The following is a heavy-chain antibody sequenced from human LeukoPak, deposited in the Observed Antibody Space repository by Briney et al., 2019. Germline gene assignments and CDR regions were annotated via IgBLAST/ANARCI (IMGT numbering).Heavy chain of an antibody. CDR3: ARDGVWFGELSAWSLSWYMDV. V-gene: IGHV1-2*02. Sequence: GASVKVSCKASGYTFTGYYMHWVRQAPGQGLEWMGWINPNSGGTNYAQKFQGRVTMTRDTSISTAYMELSRLRSDDTAVYYCARDGVWFGELSAWSLSWYMDVWGKGTTVTVSS. D-gene: IGHD3-10*01. J-gene: IGHJ6*03. CDR2: INPNSGGT. CDR1: GYTFTGYY.